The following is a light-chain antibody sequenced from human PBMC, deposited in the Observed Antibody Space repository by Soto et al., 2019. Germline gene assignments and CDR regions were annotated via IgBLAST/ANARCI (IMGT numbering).Light chain of an antibody. Sequence: DIQMTQSPSTLSASVGDRVTITCRASQSISSWLAWYQQKPGKAPKLLIYDASSLESGVPSRFSGSGSGTELTLTISSLQPDDFATYYCQQYNSYPTFGGGTKV. J-gene: IGKJ4*01. CDR3: QQYNSYPT. CDR1: QSISSW. V-gene: IGKV1-5*01. CDR2: DAS.